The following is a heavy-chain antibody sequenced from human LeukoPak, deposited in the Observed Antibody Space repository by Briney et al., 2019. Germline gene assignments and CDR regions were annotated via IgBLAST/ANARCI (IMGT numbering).Heavy chain of an antibody. J-gene: IGHJ3*02. CDR2: ISAYNGNT. Sequence: ASVKVSCKASGYTFTSYGISWVRQAPGQGLEWMGWISAYNGNTNYAQKLQGRVTMTTDTSTSTAYMELRSLRSDDTAVYYCARVLRLTRGSYPRDVAFDIWGQGTMVTVSS. CDR3: ARVLRLTRGSYPRDVAFDI. D-gene: IGHD1-26*01. CDR1: GYTFTSYG. V-gene: IGHV1-18*01.